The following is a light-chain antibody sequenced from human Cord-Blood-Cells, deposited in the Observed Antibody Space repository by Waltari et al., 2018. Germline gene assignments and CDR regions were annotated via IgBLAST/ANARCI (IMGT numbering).Light chain of an antibody. CDR2: DAS. CDR3: QQYNSYSPT. V-gene: IGKV1-5*01. J-gene: IGKJ3*01. CDR1: QSISSW. Sequence: VGDRVTITCRASQSISSWLAWYQQKPGKAPKLLIYDASSLESGVPSRFSGSGSGTEFTLTISSLQPDDFATYYCQQYNSYSPTFGPGTKVDIK.